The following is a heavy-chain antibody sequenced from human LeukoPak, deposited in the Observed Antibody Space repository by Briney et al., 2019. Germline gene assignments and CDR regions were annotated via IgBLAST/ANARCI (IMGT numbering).Heavy chain of an antibody. CDR3: ARRAGGYSHPYDY. CDR2: ISSSSSYI. CDR1: GFTFSSYS. Sequence: GGSLRLSCAASGFTFSSYSMNWVRQAPGKGLEWVSSISSSSSYIYYADSVKGRFTISRDNAKNSLYLQMNSLRAEDTAVYYCARRAGGYSHPYDYWGQGTLVTVSS. V-gene: IGHV3-21*01. J-gene: IGHJ4*02. D-gene: IGHD4-23*01.